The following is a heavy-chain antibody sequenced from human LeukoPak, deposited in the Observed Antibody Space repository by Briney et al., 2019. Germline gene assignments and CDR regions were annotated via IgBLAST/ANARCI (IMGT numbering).Heavy chain of an antibody. D-gene: IGHD3-9*01. V-gene: IGHV3-7*01. CDR3: ARDGENFDWLLYHYYYYMDV. Sequence: GGSLRLSCAASGFTFSSYWMSWVRQAPGKGLEWVANIKQDGSEKYYVDSVKGRFTISRDNAKNSLYLQMNSLRAEDTAVYYCARDGENFDWLLYHYYYYMDVWGKGTTVTISS. CDR1: GFTFSSYW. J-gene: IGHJ6*03. CDR2: IKQDGSEK.